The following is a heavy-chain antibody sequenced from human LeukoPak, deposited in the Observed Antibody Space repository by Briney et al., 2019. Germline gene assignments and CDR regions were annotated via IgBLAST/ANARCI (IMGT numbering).Heavy chain of an antibody. CDR3: ARNGDGTGYDV. Sequence: SETLSLTCTVSGGSISTYYWSWIRQPPGKGLEWIGYIYYSGSTSYNPSLKSRVTISVDTSKNQFSLNINSVTAADTAMYYCARNGDGTGYDVWGQGTLVTVSS. V-gene: IGHV4-59*01. CDR1: GGSISTYY. J-gene: IGHJ4*02. CDR2: IYYSGST. D-gene: IGHD3-9*01.